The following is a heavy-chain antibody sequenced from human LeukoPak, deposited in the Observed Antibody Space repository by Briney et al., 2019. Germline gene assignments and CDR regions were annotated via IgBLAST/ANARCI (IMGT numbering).Heavy chain of an antibody. CDR1: GFTFSSYS. Sequence: GGSLRLSCAASGFTFSSYSMNGVRQAPGKGLEWVSSISSSSSYIYYADSVKGRFTISRDNAKNSLYLQMNSLRAEDTAVYYCARAIYDKGALFDYWGQGTLVTVSS. V-gene: IGHV3-21*01. J-gene: IGHJ4*02. CDR2: ISSSSSYI. D-gene: IGHD3-22*01. CDR3: ARAIYDKGALFDY.